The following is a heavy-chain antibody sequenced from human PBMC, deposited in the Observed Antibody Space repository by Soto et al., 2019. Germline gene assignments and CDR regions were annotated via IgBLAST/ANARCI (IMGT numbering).Heavy chain of an antibody. CDR1: GYAFTTYG. V-gene: IGHV1-18*01. CDR2: ISAHNGNT. D-gene: IGHD1-1*01. J-gene: IGHJ4*02. Sequence: QVHLVQSGAEVKKPGASVKVSCQGSGYAFTTYGITWVRQAPGQGLEWMGWISAHNGNTNYAQELQGRVTVTRDTSTSTAYMELRSLRDADTAVYYCATGGYGDYWGQGALVTVPS. CDR3: ATGGYGDY.